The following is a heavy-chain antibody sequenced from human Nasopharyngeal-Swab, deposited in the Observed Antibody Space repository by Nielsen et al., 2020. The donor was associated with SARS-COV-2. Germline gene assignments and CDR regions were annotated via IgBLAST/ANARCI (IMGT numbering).Heavy chain of an antibody. V-gene: IGHV1-46*01. CDR3: ARVLGATDGMDV. J-gene: IGHJ6*02. Sequence: ASVKVSCKASGYSFTSYYMRWVRQAPGQGLEWMGIINPSGGSTSYAQKFQGRVTMTRDTSTSTVYMELSSLRSEDTAVYYCARVLGATDGMDVWGQGTTVTVSS. CDR2: INPSGGST. D-gene: IGHD1-26*01. CDR1: GYSFTSYY.